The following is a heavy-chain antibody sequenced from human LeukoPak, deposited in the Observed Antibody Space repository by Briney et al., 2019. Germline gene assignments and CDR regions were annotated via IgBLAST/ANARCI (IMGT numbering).Heavy chain of an antibody. V-gene: IGHV3-21*01. CDR2: ISSSSSYI. CDR1: GFTFSSYS. CDR3: ARYYHDSSGSRSLDY. D-gene: IGHD3-22*01. J-gene: IGHJ4*02. Sequence: GGSLRLSCAASGFTFSSYSMNWVRQAPGKGLEWVSSISSSSSYIYYSDSVRGRFTISRDNAKNSLSLQMYSLRAEDTAVYYCARYYHDSSGSRSLDYWGQGTLVTVSS.